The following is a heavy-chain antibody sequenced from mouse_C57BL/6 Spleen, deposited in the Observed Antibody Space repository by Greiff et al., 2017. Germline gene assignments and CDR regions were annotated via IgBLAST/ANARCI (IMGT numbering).Heavy chain of an antibody. CDR1: GFSLTSYG. V-gene: IGHV2-6-1*01. D-gene: IGHD1-1*01. CDR3: ARHPLLFYYAMDY. Sequence: VQLQQSGPGLVAPSQSLSITCTVSGFSLTSYGVHWVRQPPGKGLEWLVVIWSDGSTTYNSALKSRLSISKDNSKSQVFLKMNSLQTDDTAMYYCARHPLLFYYAMDYWGQGTSVTVSS. J-gene: IGHJ4*01. CDR2: IWSDGST.